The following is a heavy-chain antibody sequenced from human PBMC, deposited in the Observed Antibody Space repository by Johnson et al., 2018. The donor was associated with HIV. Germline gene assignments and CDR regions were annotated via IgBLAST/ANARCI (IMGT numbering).Heavy chain of an antibody. Sequence: QVQLVESGGGLVKPGGSPRLSCAVSGFTFSDYYMSWIRQAPGKGLEWVSYISSSGSTIYYADSVKGRFTISRDNAKNSLYLQMNSLRAEDTAVYYCGEGGNWGSNDAFDIWGQGTMVTVSS. J-gene: IGHJ3*02. V-gene: IGHV3-11*04. CDR3: GEGGNWGSNDAFDI. CDR1: GFTFSDYY. CDR2: ISSSGSTI. D-gene: IGHD7-27*01.